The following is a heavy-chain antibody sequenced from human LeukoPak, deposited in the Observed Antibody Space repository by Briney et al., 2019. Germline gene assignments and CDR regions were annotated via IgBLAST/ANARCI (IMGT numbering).Heavy chain of an antibody. CDR3: ARGVVGASAFDY. Sequence: GGSLRLSCAASGFTFSNAWMSWVRQAPGKGLEWVSVIYSGGTTYSTDSVKGRFTISRDNSKNTLYLQMNSLRAEDTAVYFCARGVVGASAFDYWGQGTLVTVSS. V-gene: IGHV3-53*01. CDR1: GFTFSNAW. CDR2: IYSGGTT. D-gene: IGHD1-26*01. J-gene: IGHJ4*02.